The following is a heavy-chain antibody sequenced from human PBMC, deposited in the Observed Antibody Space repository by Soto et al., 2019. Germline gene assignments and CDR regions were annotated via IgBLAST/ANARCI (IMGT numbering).Heavy chain of an antibody. J-gene: IGHJ6*02. D-gene: IGHD2-15*01. CDR2: IGIGSSTT. CDR3: ARDSDPIVAWYGMDV. V-gene: IGHV3-48*01. CDR1: GFTFRNYG. Sequence: PGGSLRLSCAASGFTFRNYGMNWVRQAPGKGLEWVSYIGIGSSTTYYADSVKGRFTISRDNSKNTLYLQMNSLRAEDTAVYYCARDSDPIVAWYGMDVWGQGTTVTVSS.